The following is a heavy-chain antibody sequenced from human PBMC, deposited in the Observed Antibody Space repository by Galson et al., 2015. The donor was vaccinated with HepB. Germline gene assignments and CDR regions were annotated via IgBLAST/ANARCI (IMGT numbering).Heavy chain of an antibody. J-gene: IGHJ5*02. CDR2: ISHTGRT. CDR3: AREDIHCSGGSCYRGPLDP. Sequence: LSLTCAVSDGSLSGYYWHWIRQPPGRGLEWIGEISHTGRTNYKSSLTSRITISGDMSKNQFSLKLSSVTAADTAVYYCAREDIHCSGGSCYRGPLDPWGQGTLVTVSS. CDR1: DGSLSGYY. V-gene: IGHV4-34*01. D-gene: IGHD2-15*01.